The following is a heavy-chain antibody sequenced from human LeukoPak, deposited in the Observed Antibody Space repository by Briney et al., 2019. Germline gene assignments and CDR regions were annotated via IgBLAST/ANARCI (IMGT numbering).Heavy chain of an antibody. D-gene: IGHD3-22*01. J-gene: IGHJ4*02. CDR2: IIPISGTA. Sequence: SVKVSCKASGGTFSSYAISWVRQAPGQGLEWMGGIIPISGTANYAQKFQGRVTITADESTSTAYMELSSLRSEDTAVYYCARNYYDSSGHYYSWGQGTLVTVSS. CDR1: GGTFSSYA. V-gene: IGHV1-69*01. CDR3: ARNYYDSSGHYYS.